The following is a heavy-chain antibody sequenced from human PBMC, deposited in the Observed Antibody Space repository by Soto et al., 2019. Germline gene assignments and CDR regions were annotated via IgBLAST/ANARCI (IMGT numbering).Heavy chain of an antibody. CDR2: IYHSGST. V-gene: IGHV4-38-2*02. CDR1: GYSISSGYY. J-gene: IGHJ5*02. Sequence: PSETLSLTCGVSGYSISSGYYWGWIRQPPGKGLEWIGSIYHSGSTYYNPSLKSRVTISVDTSKNHFSLKLTSVTAADTAVYYCARDHELDTRVWFDPWGQGTLVTVSS. CDR3: ARDHELDTRVWFDP. D-gene: IGHD5-18*01.